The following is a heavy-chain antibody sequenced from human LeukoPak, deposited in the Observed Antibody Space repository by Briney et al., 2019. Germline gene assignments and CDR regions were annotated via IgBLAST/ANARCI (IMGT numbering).Heavy chain of an antibody. J-gene: IGHJ4*02. CDR1: GFTFSSYG. Sequence: GSSLTLSCAASGFTFSSYGMHWVRQAPGKGLEGVAVILYDGSNKYYADSVKGRFTISRDNYKNTLYLQMSSLRAEDTAVYYCARDRDSGWYYFDYWGQGTLVTVSS. CDR3: ARDRDSGWYYFDY. D-gene: IGHD6-19*01. V-gene: IGHV3-33*01. CDR2: ILYDGSNK.